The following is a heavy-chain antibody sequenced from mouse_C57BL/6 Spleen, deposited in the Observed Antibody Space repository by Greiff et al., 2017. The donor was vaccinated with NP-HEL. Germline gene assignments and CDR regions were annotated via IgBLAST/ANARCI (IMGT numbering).Heavy chain of an antibody. CDR1: GYTFTSYW. CDR2: IDPSDSET. Sequence: VQLQQSGAELVRPGSSVKLSCKASGYTFTSYWMHWVKQRPIQGLEWIGNIDPSDSETHYNQKFKDKATLTVDKSSSTAYMQLSSLTSEDSAVYYCARGYDYDEVSWFAYWGQGTLVTVSA. D-gene: IGHD2-4*01. V-gene: IGHV1-52*01. J-gene: IGHJ3*01. CDR3: ARGYDYDEVSWFAY.